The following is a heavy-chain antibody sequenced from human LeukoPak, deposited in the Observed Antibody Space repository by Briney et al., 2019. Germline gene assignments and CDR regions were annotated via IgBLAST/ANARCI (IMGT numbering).Heavy chain of an antibody. CDR1: GFTFSSYN. CDR2: ISSSSSTI. V-gene: IGHV3-48*01. J-gene: IGHJ3*02. Sequence: GGSLRLSSAASGFTFSSYNMNWVRQAPGKGLEWFSYISSSSSTIYYADSVKGRFTISRDNAKNSLYLQMNSLRAEDTAVYYCAALSLGGDYVQDAFDIWGQGTMVTVSS. D-gene: IGHD4-17*01. CDR3: AALSLGGDYVQDAFDI.